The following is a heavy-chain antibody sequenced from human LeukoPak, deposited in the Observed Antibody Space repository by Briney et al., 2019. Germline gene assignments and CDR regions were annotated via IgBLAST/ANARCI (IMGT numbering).Heavy chain of an antibody. CDR1: GGSVSSRRYF. Sequence: SETLSLTCTVSGGSVSSRRYFWGWARQPPGKGLEWIGSVYESGRVSYNASLKSRVTISVDTSKNQFSLNLTSVTATDTAVYYCSRLKGSVAGESWGQGTLVTVSS. CDR2: VYESGRV. CDR3: SRLKGSVAGES. V-gene: IGHV4-39*01. J-gene: IGHJ5*02. D-gene: IGHD6-19*01.